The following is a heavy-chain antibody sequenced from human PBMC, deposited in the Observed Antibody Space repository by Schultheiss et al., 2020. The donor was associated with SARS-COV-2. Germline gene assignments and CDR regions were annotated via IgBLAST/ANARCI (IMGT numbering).Heavy chain of an antibody. V-gene: IGHV4-38-2*02. Sequence: SETLSLTCAVSGYSISSGYYWGWIRQPPGKGLEWIGEINHSGSTNYNPSLKSRVTISIDTSKNQFSLKLSSVTAADTAVYYCARDGVAALGNDAFDIWGQGTTVTVSS. CDR2: INHSGST. D-gene: IGHD3-3*01. J-gene: IGHJ3*02. CDR1: GYSISSGYY. CDR3: ARDGVAALGNDAFDI.